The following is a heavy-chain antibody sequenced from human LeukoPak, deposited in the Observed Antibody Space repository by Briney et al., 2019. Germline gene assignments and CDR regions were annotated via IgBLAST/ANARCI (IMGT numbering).Heavy chain of an antibody. Sequence: PSETLSLTCSVSGDSINSGVSYWAWTRHPPGKGLECIGSIYYSGSAGSTYYNPSLKRRVTISVDTSKNQYSLNLSSVTAADTAIYYCARHLYDKTGRPLDSWGQGTLVTVSS. V-gene: IGHV4-39*01. CDR2: IYYSGSAGST. J-gene: IGHJ4*02. D-gene: IGHD3-9*01. CDR1: GDSINSGVSY. CDR3: ARHLYDKTGRPLDS.